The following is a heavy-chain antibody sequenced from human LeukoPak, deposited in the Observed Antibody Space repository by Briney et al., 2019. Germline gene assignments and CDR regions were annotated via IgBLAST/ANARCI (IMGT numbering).Heavy chain of an antibody. CDR3: AKDHDNTDYYYYFDS. CDR1: GFSFDAYA. D-gene: IGHD2-21*02. CDR2: ISKTGRTT. Sequence: GGSLRISCAASGFSFDAYAMSWVRQAPGKGLEWVSGISKTGRTTFYTDSVKGRFTISRDNSKNTLHLQMNRLRAEDTALYYCAKDHDNTDYYYYFDSWGQGALVTVSS. V-gene: IGHV3-23*01. J-gene: IGHJ4*02.